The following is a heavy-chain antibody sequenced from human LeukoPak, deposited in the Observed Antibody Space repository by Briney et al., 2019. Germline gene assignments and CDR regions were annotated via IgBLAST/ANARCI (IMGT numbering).Heavy chain of an antibody. CDR1: GYTFSKYT. V-gene: IGHV1-18*01. J-gene: IGHJ4*02. CDR3: ANNIVVAGTLDY. Sequence: ASVKVSCKASGYTFSKYTITWVRQAPGQGLEWMGWISAYTGNTNYAQTFQGRVTLTTDTSTSTAYMELRSLRCEDTAVYYCANNIVVAGTLDYWGQGTLVTVSS. D-gene: IGHD6-19*01. CDR2: ISAYTGNT.